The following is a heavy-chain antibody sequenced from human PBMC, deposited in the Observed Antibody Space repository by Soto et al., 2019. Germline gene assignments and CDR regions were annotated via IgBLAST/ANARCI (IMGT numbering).Heavy chain of an antibody. V-gene: IGHV4-39*01. D-gene: IGHD3-3*01. CDR2: IYYSGST. Sequence: QLQLQESGPGLVKPSETLSLTCTVSGGSISSSSYYWGWIRQPPGKGLEWIGGIYYSGSTYYNPSLKSRVTISVDTSKNQFSLKLSSVTAADTAVYYCARQVRFLEWLKGDYYYGMDVWGQGTTVTVSS. CDR1: GGSISSSSYY. J-gene: IGHJ6*02. CDR3: ARQVRFLEWLKGDYYYGMDV.